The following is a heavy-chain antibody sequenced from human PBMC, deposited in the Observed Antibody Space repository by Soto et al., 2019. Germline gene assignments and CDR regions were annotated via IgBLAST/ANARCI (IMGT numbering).Heavy chain of an antibody. CDR1: GFTFSSYG. V-gene: IGHV3-30*18. CDR3: AKDRLRWPQSHWYFDL. J-gene: IGHJ2*01. CDR2: ISYDGSNK. Sequence: PGGSLRLSCAASGFTFSSYGMHWVRQAPGKGLEWVAVISYDGSNKYYADSVKGRFTISRDNSKNTLYLQMNSLRAEDTAVYYCAKDRLRWPQSHWYFDLWGRGTLVTVSS.